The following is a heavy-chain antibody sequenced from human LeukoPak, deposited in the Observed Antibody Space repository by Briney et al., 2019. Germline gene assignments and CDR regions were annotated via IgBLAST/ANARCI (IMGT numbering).Heavy chain of an antibody. CDR1: GFTFSGNW. D-gene: IGHD3-3*01. CDR3: ARDQYYDFWSGPEVPSFDY. CDR2: IKQDGSEK. V-gene: IGHV3-7*01. Sequence: PGGSLRFSCAGSGFTFSGNWMSWVRQGPGKGREGWVNIKQDGSEKYYVDSVKGRFTISRDNAKNSLYLQMNSLRAEDTAVYYCARDQYYDFWSGPEVPSFDYWGQGTLVTVSS. J-gene: IGHJ4*02.